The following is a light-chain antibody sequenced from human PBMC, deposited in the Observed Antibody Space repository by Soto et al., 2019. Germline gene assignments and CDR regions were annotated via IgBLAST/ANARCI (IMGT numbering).Light chain of an antibody. CDR3: QQTAHSPLT. CDR2: DAS. V-gene: IGKV3-20*01. J-gene: IGKJ1*01. Sequence: EIVLTQSPGTLSLSPGERATLSCRASQSVTNNYVAWYQQKPGQAPRLLIHDASSRATGIPDRFSGGGSGKDFTLTISRLEPEDFAVYFCQQTAHSPLTFGQGTRVDIK. CDR1: QSVTNNY.